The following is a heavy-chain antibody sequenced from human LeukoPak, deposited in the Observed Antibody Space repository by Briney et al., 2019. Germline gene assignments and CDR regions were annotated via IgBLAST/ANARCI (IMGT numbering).Heavy chain of an antibody. Sequence: GGSLRLSCAASGFTFSSVGMSWVRQAPGEGLEWVSAISSTGGTAYYADSVKGRFTISRDNSKNTLYLQMNSLRAEDTAVYYCARGAAGNFDYWGQGTLVTVSS. V-gene: IGHV3-23*01. J-gene: IGHJ4*02. D-gene: IGHD6-13*01. CDR2: ISSTGGTA. CDR3: ARGAAGNFDY. CDR1: GFTFSSVG.